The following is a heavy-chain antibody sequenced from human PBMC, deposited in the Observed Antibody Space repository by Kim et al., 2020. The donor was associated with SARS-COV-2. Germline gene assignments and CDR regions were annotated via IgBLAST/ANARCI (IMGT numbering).Heavy chain of an antibody. CDR1: GSTFSSYG. Sequence: GGSLRLSCAASGSTFSSYGMHWVRQAPGKGLEWVAVIWYDGSNKYYADSVKGRLTISRDNSKNTLYLQMHSLRVEDTAVYYCAKWGVALFDYWGQGTPVT. CDR3: AKWGVALFDY. J-gene: IGHJ4*02. D-gene: IGHD2-15*01. V-gene: IGHV3-33*06. CDR2: IWYDGSNK.